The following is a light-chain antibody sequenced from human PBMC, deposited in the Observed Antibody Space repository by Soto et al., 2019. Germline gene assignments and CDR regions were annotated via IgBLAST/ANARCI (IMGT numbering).Light chain of an antibody. CDR3: SSYTSSSTRV. V-gene: IGLV2-14*01. CDR2: DVS. CDR1: SSDVGGYNY. J-gene: IGLJ2*01. Sequence: QSVLTQPASVSGSPGQSITISCTGTSSDVGGYNYVSWYQQHPGKAPKLMIYDVSNRPSGVSNRFSGSKSGNTASLTISRLQAKDEADYYCSSYTSSSTRVFGGGTKVTVL.